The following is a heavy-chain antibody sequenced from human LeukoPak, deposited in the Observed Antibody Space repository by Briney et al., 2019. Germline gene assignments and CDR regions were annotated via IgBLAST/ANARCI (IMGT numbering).Heavy chain of an antibody. CDR2: INHSGST. CDR3: ARGGSRSSSLRAYYYYYMDV. Sequence: SETLSLTCAVYGGSFSGYYWSWIRQPPGKGLEWIGEINHSGSTNYNPSLKSRVTISVDTSKNQFSLKLSSVTAADTAVYYCARGGSRSSSLRAYYYYYMDVWGKGTTVTVSS. CDR1: GGSFSGYY. D-gene: IGHD6-6*01. J-gene: IGHJ6*03. V-gene: IGHV4-34*01.